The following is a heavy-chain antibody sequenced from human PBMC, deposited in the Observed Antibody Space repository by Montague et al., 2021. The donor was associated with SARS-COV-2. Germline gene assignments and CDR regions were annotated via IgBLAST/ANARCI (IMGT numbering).Heavy chain of an antibody. D-gene: IGHD4-17*01. CDR1: GFSLSTSGMC. Sequence: PALVKPTQTLTLTCAFSGFSLSTSGMCVSWIRQPPGKALEWLARIDWDDDKYYSTSLKTRLTISKDTSKNQVVLTMTNMDPVDTATYYCARILATVNAFDIWGQGTMVTVSS. CDR3: ARILATVNAFDI. CDR2: IDWDDDK. J-gene: IGHJ3*02. V-gene: IGHV2-70*11.